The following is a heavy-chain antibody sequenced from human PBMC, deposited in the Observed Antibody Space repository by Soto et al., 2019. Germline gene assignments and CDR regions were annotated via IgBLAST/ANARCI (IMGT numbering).Heavy chain of an antibody. Sequence: QVQLQQWGAGLLKPSETLSLTCAVYGGFVTSGSYYWSWIRQPPGKGLEWIGEMSHSGGTHFNPSLKSRVTLSVDTSKNQFTLKMSPVSAADTALYDCARVERVTATTVVDAFDIWGPWTMFTVSS. CDR2: MSHSGGT. V-gene: IGHV4-34*01. CDR1: GGFVTSGSYY. J-gene: IGHJ3*02. CDR3: ARVERVTATTVVDAFDI. D-gene: IGHD2-21*02.